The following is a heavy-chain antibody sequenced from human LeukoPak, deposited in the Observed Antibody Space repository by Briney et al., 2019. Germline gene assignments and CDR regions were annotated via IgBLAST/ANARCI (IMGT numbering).Heavy chain of an antibody. D-gene: IGHD5-18*01. J-gene: IGHJ4*02. CDR1: GFTFSTSG. CDR2: ITGSGGST. CDR3: ARHLSGVTGYTYGRGIDY. Sequence: GGTLRLSCAASGFTFSTSGMSWVRQAPGKGLEWVSTITGSGGSTYYADSVKGQFTISRDNSKNTLYLQMNSLRAEDTAVYYCARHLSGVTGYTYGRGIDYWGQGTLVTVSS. V-gene: IGHV3-23*01.